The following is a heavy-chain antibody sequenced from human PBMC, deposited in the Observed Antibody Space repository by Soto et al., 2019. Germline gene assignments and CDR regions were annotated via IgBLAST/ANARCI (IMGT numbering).Heavy chain of an antibody. CDR1: GYTFSDYY. V-gene: IGHV1-2*02. CDR3: AKEPATAKPEGVDF. CDR2: INPNSGGT. Sequence: ASVKVSCKASGYTFSDYYIHWVRQAPGQGLEWMGWINPNSGGTKYAPKFQGGVTMTRDTSITTAYMELSRLRSGDTAVYYCAKEPATAKPEGVDFWGQGTLVTVYS. J-gene: IGHJ4*02. D-gene: IGHD1-1*01.